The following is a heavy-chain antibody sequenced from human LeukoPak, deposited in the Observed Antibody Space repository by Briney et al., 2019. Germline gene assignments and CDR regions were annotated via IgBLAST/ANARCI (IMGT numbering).Heavy chain of an antibody. D-gene: IGHD5-12*01. V-gene: IGHV3-30*04. Sequence: GGSLRLSCAASGFTFSSYAMHWVRQAPGKGLEWVAVISYDGSNKYYADSVKGRFTISRDNSKNTLYLQMNSLRAEDTAVYYCAEGRLLSGYDSPFDYWGQGTLVTVSS. J-gene: IGHJ4*02. CDR1: GFTFSSYA. CDR2: ISYDGSNK. CDR3: AEGRLLSGYDSPFDY.